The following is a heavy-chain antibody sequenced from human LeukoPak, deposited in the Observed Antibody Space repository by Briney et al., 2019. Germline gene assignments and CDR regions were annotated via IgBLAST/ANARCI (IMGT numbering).Heavy chain of an antibody. CDR1: GFTFSRYA. CDR3: AKHRFESGGYHSTD. CDR2: VRESGGPT. D-gene: IGHD3-22*01. J-gene: IGHJ4*02. V-gene: IGHV3-23*01. Sequence: GGSLRLSCAISGFTFSRYAMSWVRHIPGRGLEWISTVRESGGPTSYADSVKARFTISRDNSKNTLYLQMNSLRDEDTAVYYCAKHRFESGGYHSTDWGQGTLVTVSS.